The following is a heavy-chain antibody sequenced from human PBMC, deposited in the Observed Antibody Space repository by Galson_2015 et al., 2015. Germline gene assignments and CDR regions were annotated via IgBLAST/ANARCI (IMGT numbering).Heavy chain of an antibody. CDR2: ISSSSTYI. V-gene: IGHV3-21*01. Sequence: SLRLSCAASGFTFSIYNMNWVRQAPGKGLEWVSSISSSSTYINYADSVKGRFTISRDNANNLLFLQMNSLRVEDTAVYYCARDFVAVSSGIFDFWAREVRSPSPQ. D-gene: IGHD6-19*01. CDR1: GFTFSIYN. CDR3: ARDFVAVSSGIFDF. J-gene: IGHJ4*02.